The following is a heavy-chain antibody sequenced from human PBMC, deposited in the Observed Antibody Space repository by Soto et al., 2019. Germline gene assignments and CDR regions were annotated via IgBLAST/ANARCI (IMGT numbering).Heavy chain of an antibody. V-gene: IGHV6-1*01. D-gene: IGHD3-22*01. CDR2: TYYRSKWYN. J-gene: IGHJ3*02. Sequence: SQDPSLTFALARASFPSNSSALNWIRPYPSSCLAWLGRTYYRSKWYNDYAVSVKSRITINPDTSKNQFSLQLNSVTPEDTAVYYCARAFTFYYDSRGPAAVDAFDIWGQGTRVTVSS. CDR3: ARAFTFYYDSRGPAAVDAFDI. CDR1: RASFPSNSSA.